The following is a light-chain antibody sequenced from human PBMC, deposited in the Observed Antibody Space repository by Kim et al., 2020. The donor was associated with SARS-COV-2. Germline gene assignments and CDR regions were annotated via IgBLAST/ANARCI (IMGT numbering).Light chain of an antibody. CDR2: DAT. J-gene: IGKJ1*01. V-gene: IGKV3-15*01. Sequence: PGERATRHCRASQTINNKLVWYQQKPGQAPRLLRYDATTRATGVPARFIGSGSETDFTLTISSLQSEDFAVYYCQQSNDWPPLTFGQGTKVDIK. CDR1: QTINNK. CDR3: QQSNDWPPLT.